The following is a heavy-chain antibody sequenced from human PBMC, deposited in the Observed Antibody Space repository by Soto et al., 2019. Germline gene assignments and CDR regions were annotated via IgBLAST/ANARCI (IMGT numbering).Heavy chain of an antibody. CDR2: TPGSGGSS. Sequence: GGSLRLSCAASGFTFKSYAMNWVRQAPGKGLEWVASTPGSGGSSYYADSVKGRFTISRDNSKNTLYLDLNSLKAEDTAMYYCARGGSTGWFYFDFWGQGTQVTVSS. V-gene: IGHV3-23*01. J-gene: IGHJ4*02. D-gene: IGHD6-19*01. CDR1: GFTFKSYA. CDR3: ARGGSTGWFYFDF.